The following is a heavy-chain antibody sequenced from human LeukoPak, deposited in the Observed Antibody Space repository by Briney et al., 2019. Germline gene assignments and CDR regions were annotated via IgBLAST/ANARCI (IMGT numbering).Heavy chain of an antibody. J-gene: IGHJ6*03. D-gene: IGHD2-2*01. CDR2: MNPNSGNT. CDR3: ARVRYQLLNYYYYYYYMDV. V-gene: IGHV1-8*01. Sequence: ASVKVSCKASGYTFTSYDINWVRQATGQGLEWMGWMNPNSGNTGYAQKFQGRVTMTRNTSISTAYMELSSLRSEDTAVYYCARVRYQLLNYYYYYYYMDVWGKGTTVTVSS. CDR1: GYTFTSYD.